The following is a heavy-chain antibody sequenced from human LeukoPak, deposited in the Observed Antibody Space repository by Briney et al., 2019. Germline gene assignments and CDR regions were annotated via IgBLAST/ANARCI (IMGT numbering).Heavy chain of an antibody. D-gene: IGHD3-22*01. CDR3: ARDRYYYDSSGYSRFDC. J-gene: IGHJ4*02. CDR2: INHGGST. V-gene: IGHV4-38-2*02. CDR1: GYSISSGYY. Sequence: PSETLSLTCTVSGYSISSGYYWGGIRQPPGRGLEWSGGINHGGSTYYNPSLKSRATILVDTSKNQFSLNLSSVTAADTAVYYCARDRYYYDSSGYSRFDCWGQGTLVTVSS.